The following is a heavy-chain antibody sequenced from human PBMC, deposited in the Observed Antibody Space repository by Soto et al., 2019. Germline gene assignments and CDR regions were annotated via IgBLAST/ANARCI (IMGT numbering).Heavy chain of an antibody. Sequence: EVQLVESGGGLVQPGRSLRLSCAASGFTFDDYAMHWVRQAPGKGLEWVSGISWNSGSIGYADSVKGRFTISRDNAKNSLYLQMNCLRAEDTALYYCAKDIKAVAGTGVFDYWGQGTLVTVSS. D-gene: IGHD6-19*01. CDR3: AKDIKAVAGTGVFDY. CDR2: ISWNSGSI. J-gene: IGHJ4*02. V-gene: IGHV3-9*01. CDR1: GFTFDDYA.